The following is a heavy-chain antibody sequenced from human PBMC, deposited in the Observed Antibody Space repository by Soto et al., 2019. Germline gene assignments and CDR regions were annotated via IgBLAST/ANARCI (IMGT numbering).Heavy chain of an antibody. CDR2: IYYSGST. V-gene: IGHV4-30-4*08. CDR1: GGSISSGGYY. Sequence: ASETLSLTCTVSGGSISSGGYYWSWIRQHPGKGLEWIGYIYYSGSTYYNPSLKSRVTISADTSKNQFSLRLSSVTAADTAVCFCARGRFSHPDPWGQGTLVTVS. CDR3: ARGRFSHPDP. D-gene: IGHD3-16*01. J-gene: IGHJ5*02.